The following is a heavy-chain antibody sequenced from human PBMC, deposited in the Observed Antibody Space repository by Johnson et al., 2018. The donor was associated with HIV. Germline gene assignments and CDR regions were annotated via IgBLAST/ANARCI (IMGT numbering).Heavy chain of an antibody. V-gene: IGHV3-30*04. CDR1: GFTFSSYA. CDR2: ISYDGGNK. CDR3: MSRRGSPGARDAFDI. J-gene: IGHJ3*02. D-gene: IGHD5-24*01. Sequence: QEQLVESGGGVVQPGRSLRLSCAASGFTFSSYAMHWVRQAPGKGLEWVAVISYDGGNKYYADSVKGRFTISRDNSKNTLYLQMNSLRAEDTAVYYCMSRRGSPGARDAFDIWGQGTMVTVSS.